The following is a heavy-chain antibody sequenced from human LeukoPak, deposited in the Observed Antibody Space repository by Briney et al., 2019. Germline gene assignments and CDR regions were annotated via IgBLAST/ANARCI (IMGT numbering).Heavy chain of an antibody. CDR2: ISAYNGNT. CDR1: GYTFTSYG. CDR3: ARVTYYYDSSDPAWFDP. Sequence: ASVKFSCKASGYTFTSYGISWVRQAPGQGLEWMGWISAYNGNTNYAQKLQGRVTMTTDTSTSTAYMELRSLRSDETAVYYCARVTYYYDSSDPAWFDPWGQGTLVTVSS. V-gene: IGHV1-18*01. D-gene: IGHD3-22*01. J-gene: IGHJ5*02.